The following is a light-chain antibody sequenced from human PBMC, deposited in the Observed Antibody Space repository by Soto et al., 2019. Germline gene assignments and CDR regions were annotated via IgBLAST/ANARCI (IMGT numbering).Light chain of an antibody. CDR1: QSFXSY. J-gene: IGKJ5*01. Sequence: IVLTQCPATLCLSPGDGATLSCKASQSFXSYFAWYEQKPGQAPRVLXYDASNRATGSPARLSGSGSGTDFTLPISSLEPDDFAVYYCQQRSNWPPTFGQGTRLEIK. CDR2: DAS. CDR3: QQRSNWPPT. V-gene: IGKV3-11*01.